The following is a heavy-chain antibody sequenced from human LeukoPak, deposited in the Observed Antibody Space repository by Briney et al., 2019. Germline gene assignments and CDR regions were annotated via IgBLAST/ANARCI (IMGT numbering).Heavy chain of an antibody. CDR3: ARGTRVTYCSSTSCPSVY. V-gene: IGHV3-21*01. CDR1: GFTFSSYS. Sequence: GGSLRLSCAASGFTFSSYSMNWVRQAPGKGLEWVSSISSSSSYIYYADSVKGRFTISRDNAKSLLYLQMNSLRAEDTAVYYCARGTRVTYCSSTSCPSVYWGQGTLVTVSS. J-gene: IGHJ4*02. D-gene: IGHD2-2*01. CDR2: ISSSSSYI.